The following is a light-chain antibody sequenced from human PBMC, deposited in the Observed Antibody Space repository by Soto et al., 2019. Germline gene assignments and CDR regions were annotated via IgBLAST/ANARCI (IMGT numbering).Light chain of an antibody. CDR2: GAS. V-gene: IGKV3-20*01. J-gene: IGKJ1*01. CDR1: QSVSSSH. CDR3: QQYGSSRA. Sequence: EIVLTQSPGTLSLSPGERATLSCRASQSVSSSHLAWYQQKQGQAPRLLIYGASSRATGIPDRFSGSGSGTDFTLTISRLEPEDSAVYYCQQYGSSRAFGQGTKVEIK.